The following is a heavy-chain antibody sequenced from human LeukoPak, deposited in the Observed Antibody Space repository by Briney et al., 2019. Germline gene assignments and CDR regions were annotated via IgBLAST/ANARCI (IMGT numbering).Heavy chain of an antibody. CDR2: IWYEGSNK. Sequence: GGSLRLSCAASGFTFSSYGMHWVRQAPGRGLEGVAVIWYEGSNKYYAASVKGRFTISRDSSKNTLYLQMNSLRAEDTAVYYCAKDKGSGWLFDYRGQGTLVTVSS. CDR1: GFTFSSYG. CDR3: AKDKGSGWLFDY. D-gene: IGHD6-19*01. V-gene: IGHV3-33*06. J-gene: IGHJ4*02.